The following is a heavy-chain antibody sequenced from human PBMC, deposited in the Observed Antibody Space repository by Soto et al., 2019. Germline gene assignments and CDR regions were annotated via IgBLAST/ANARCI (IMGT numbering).Heavy chain of an antibody. V-gene: IGHV1-69*13. Sequence: SVKVSCKASGGTFSSYAISWVRQAPGQGLEWMGGIIPIFGTANYAQKFQGRVTITADESTSTAYMELSSLRSEDTAVYYCARLKDYYDSSGYYSVLDYWGQGTLVTVSS. CDR1: GGTFSSYA. CDR2: IIPIFGTA. D-gene: IGHD3-22*01. J-gene: IGHJ4*02. CDR3: ARLKDYYDSSGYYSVLDY.